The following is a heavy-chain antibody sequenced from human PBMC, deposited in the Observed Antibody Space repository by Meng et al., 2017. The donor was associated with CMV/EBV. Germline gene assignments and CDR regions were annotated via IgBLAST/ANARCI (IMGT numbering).Heavy chain of an antibody. J-gene: IGHJ4*02. D-gene: IGHD6-13*01. CDR3: ARTPRSSWYVD. CDR1: GFTFSSYA. Sequence: GESPKISCAASGFTFSSYAMSWVRQAPGKGLEWVSVIYSGGSSTYYADSVKGRFTISRDNSKNTLYLQMNSLRAEDTAVYYCARTPRSSWYVDWGQGTLVTVSS. CDR2: IYSGGSST. V-gene: IGHV3-23*03.